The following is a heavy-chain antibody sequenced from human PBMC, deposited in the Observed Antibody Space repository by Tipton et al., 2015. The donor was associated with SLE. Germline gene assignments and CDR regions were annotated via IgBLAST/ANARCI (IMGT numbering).Heavy chain of an antibody. CDR1: GFTFSSYS. CDR3: ASLEYYDYVWGSYQTTYFDY. Sequence: SLRLSCAASGFTFSSYSLNWVRQAPGKGLEWVSYISSSSSTIYYADSVKGRFTISRDNAKNSLYLQMNSLRAEDTAVYYCASLEYYDYVWGSYQTTYFDYWGQGTLVTVSS. D-gene: IGHD3-16*02. CDR2: ISSSSSTI. V-gene: IGHV3-48*01. J-gene: IGHJ4*02.